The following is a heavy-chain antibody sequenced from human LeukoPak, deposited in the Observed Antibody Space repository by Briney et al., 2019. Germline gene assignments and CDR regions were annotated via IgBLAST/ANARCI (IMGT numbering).Heavy chain of an antibody. CDR3: ARAVVSSGEVGDY. J-gene: IGHJ4*02. D-gene: IGHD3-22*01. Sequence: ASVKVSCKASGYTFTGYYMHWVRQAPGQGLEWMGWINPNSGGTNYAQKFQGRVTMTRDTSISTAYMELRSLRSDDTAVYYCARAVVSSGEVGDYWGQGTLVIVSS. V-gene: IGHV1-2*02. CDR2: INPNSGGT. CDR1: GYTFTGYY.